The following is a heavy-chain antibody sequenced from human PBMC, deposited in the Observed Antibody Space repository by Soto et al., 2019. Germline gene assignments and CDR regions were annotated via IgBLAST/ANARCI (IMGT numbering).Heavy chain of an antibody. D-gene: IGHD6-13*01. CDR2: IDPTEYYT. J-gene: IGHJ4*02. Sequence: PVESLNISCQGSGYSFTSYCISWVRQVPGKGLEWMGRIDPTEYYTNYSPSFQGHVTMSVDKSISTAYLQWSSLEASDTAMYYCARVSFATAGVFFGHWGQGTLVTVSS. CDR3: ARVSFATAGVFFGH. V-gene: IGHV5-10-1*01. CDR1: GYSFTSYC.